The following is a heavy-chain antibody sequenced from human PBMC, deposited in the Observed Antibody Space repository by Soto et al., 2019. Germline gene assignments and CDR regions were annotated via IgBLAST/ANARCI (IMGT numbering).Heavy chain of an antibody. Sequence: ASVKVSCKLSGSTLTDFSMHWVRQAPGKGLEWMGLFDPEDGETVYAQNLQGRVTMTEDTATDTAYMELNSLTFEDTAVYYCEKDDGPGYYTFDNWGPGTLVTVSS. CDR1: GSTLTDFS. D-gene: IGHD3-22*01. V-gene: IGHV1-24*01. CDR2: FDPEDGET. CDR3: EKDDGPGYYTFDN. J-gene: IGHJ4*02.